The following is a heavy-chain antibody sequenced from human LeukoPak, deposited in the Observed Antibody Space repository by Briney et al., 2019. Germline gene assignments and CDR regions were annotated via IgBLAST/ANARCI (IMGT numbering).Heavy chain of an antibody. CDR1: GGSISSYY. CDR3: ARGTLGVAGTVYYYYGMDV. D-gene: IGHD6-19*01. Sequence: SETLSLTCTVSGGSISSYYWSWIRQPAAKGLEWIGRIYTSGSTNYNPSLKSRVTMSVDTSKNQFSLKLSSVTAADTAVYYCARGTLGVAGTVYYYYGMDVWGQGTTVTVSS. V-gene: IGHV4-4*07. J-gene: IGHJ6*02. CDR2: IYTSGST.